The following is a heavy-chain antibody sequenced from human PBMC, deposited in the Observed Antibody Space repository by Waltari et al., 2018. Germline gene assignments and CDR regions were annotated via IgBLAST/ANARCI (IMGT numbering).Heavy chain of an antibody. D-gene: IGHD5-12*01. J-gene: IGHJ3*01. Sequence: WLSPPPGQGLEWIGTLSYSGATYSSPSRKSRVTISGDTSKNQLSLILGSVTAADTAVYYCATYIGASIGTAAFDVWGQGTMVTVSA. V-gene: IGHV4-39*01. CDR2: LSYSGAT. CDR3: ATYIGASIGTAAFDV.